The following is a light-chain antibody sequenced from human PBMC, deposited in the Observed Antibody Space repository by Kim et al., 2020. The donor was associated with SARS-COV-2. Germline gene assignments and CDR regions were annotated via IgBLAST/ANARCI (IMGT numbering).Light chain of an antibody. CDR1: TGAVTSGHY. CDR2: DTS. Sequence: PGGTVTLTCGSSTGAVTSGHYPYWFQQKPGHAPRTLIYDTSNNHSWPPARFSGSLLGGKAALTLSGAQPEDEAEYYCLLSYSGARVFGGGTQLTVL. V-gene: IGLV7-46*01. J-gene: IGLJ2*01. CDR3: LLSYSGARV.